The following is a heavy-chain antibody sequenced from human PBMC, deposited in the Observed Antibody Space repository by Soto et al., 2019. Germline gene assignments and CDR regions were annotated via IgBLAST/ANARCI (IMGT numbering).Heavy chain of an antibody. J-gene: IGHJ3*02. D-gene: IGHD3-10*01. CDR1: GFTFSSYG. CDR3: ARVTLQFGSRAFDI. V-gene: IGHV3-23*01. CDR2: ISGSGGST. Sequence: GGSLRLSCAASGFTFSSYGMHWVRQAPGKGLEWVSSISGSGGSTYYADSVKGRFTISRDNSKITLYLQMNSLRAEDTAVYYCARVTLQFGSRAFDIWGQGTMVTVSS.